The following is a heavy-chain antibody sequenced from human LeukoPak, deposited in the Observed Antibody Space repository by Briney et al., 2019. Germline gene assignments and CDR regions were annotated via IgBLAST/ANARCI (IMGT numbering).Heavy chain of an antibody. CDR1: RGSISSYY. J-gene: IGHJ6*02. CDR2: IYYSGST. V-gene: IGHV4-59*01. D-gene: IGHD5-18*01. CDR3: ARDHGYSYGYYYGMDV. Sequence: SETLSLTCTFSRGSISSYYWSWIRQPPRKGREWMGYIYYSGSTNYNPYLKTRVTISVDTSKKQFSLKLTSVTAADTAVYYCARDHGYSYGYYYGMDVWGQGTTVTVSS.